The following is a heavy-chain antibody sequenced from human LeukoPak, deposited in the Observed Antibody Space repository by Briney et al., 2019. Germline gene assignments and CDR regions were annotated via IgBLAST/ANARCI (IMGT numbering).Heavy chain of an antibody. CDR1: GFTFSNYW. Sequence: GGSLRLSCAGTGFTFSNYWMNWVRQAPGKGLEWVANIKEDGSRIHYVDSVKGRFTISRDNAKNSVYLQMDNLRAEDTAVYYCVGSSGWLFDYWGQGILVAVSS. CDR3: VGSSGWLFDY. D-gene: IGHD6-19*01. V-gene: IGHV3-7*01. CDR2: IKEDGSRI. J-gene: IGHJ4*02.